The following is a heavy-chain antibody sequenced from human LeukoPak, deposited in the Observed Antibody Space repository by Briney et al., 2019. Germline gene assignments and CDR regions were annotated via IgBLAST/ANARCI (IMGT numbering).Heavy chain of an antibody. V-gene: IGHV3-20*04. CDR2: INWNGGST. Sequence: GGSLRLSCAVSGFTFDVYGMRWVSQAPGRGREWVSGINWNGGSTGYADSVKGRFTISRNYAKNSLYLQMNSLRAEDTAVYYCARDGADIVVVPAALYYYYYMDVWGKGTTVTVSS. D-gene: IGHD2-2*01. J-gene: IGHJ6*03. CDR3: ARDGADIVVVPAALYYYYYMDV. CDR1: GFTFDVYG.